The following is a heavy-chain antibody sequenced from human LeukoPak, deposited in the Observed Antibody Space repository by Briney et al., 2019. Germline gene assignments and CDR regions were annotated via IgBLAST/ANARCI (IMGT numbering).Heavy chain of an antibody. CDR2: MYHSGST. V-gene: IGHV4-38-2*01. D-gene: IGHD6-13*01. CDR3: VRVVALGAAGYYFDY. J-gene: IGHJ4*02. CDR1: GYSINSGYF. Sequence: PSETLSLTCAVSGYSINSGYFWGWIRQPPGKGLEYIGSMYHSGSTYHNPSLKSRVTISVDTSKNQFSLKLSSVTAADTAVYYCVRVVALGAAGYYFDYWGQGSLVTVSS.